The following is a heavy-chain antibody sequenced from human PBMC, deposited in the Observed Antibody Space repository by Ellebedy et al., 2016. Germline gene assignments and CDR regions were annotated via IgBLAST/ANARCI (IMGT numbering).Heavy chain of an antibody. CDR2: IYSGGTT. CDR1: GFTVSSHY. J-gene: IGHJ3*01. D-gene: IGHD7-27*01. Sequence: GGSLRLXXAASGFTVSSHYMSWVRQAPGKGLEWVSVIYSGGTTFYADSVDGRFAISRDNSKNTLYLQMNSLRAEDTAVYYCARDMDGDYWGYFAFDLWGQGTMVTVSS. V-gene: IGHV3-53*01. CDR3: ARDMDGDYWGYFAFDL.